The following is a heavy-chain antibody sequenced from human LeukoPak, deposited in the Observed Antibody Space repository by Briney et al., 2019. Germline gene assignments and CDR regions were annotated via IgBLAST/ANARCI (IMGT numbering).Heavy chain of an antibody. CDR3: ARHESTFDP. J-gene: IGHJ5*02. D-gene: IGHD5/OR15-5a*01. Sequence: SETLSLTCTVSGDSISSGSHYWSWIRQPAGKGLEWIGRIYTSGSTNYNPSLKSRAIISADASQNQFSLKLSSVTAADTAVYYCARHESTFDPWGQGTLVTVSS. V-gene: IGHV4-61*02. CDR2: IYTSGST. CDR1: GDSISSGSHY.